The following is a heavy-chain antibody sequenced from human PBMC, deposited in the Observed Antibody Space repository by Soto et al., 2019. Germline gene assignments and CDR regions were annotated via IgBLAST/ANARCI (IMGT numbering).Heavy chain of an antibody. J-gene: IGHJ5*02. CDR3: AHSGAAAVIGDWFDP. V-gene: IGHV2-5*02. D-gene: IGHD6-13*01. CDR1: GFSLSTSGVG. CDR2: IYWDDDK. Sequence: QITLKESGPTLVKPTQTLTLTCTFSGFSLSTSGVGVGWIRQPPGKALEWLALIYWDDDKRYSPSLNSRLTITKDTSKNQVVLTMTNMDPVDTATYYCAHSGAAAVIGDWFDPWGQGTLVTVSS.